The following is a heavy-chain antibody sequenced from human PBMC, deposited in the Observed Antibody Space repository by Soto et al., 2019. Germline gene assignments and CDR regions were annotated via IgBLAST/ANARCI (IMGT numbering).Heavy chain of an antibody. CDR2: IYYSGST. J-gene: IGHJ5*02. D-gene: IGHD3-3*01. CDR3: ARDHRFLEWTWFDP. V-gene: IGHV4-59*01. CDR1: GGSISSYY. Sequence: SETLSLTCTVSGGSISSYYWSWIRQPPGKGLEWIGYIYYSGSTNYNPSLESRVTISVDTSKNQFSLKLSSVTAADTAVYYCARDHRFLEWTWFDPWGQGTLVTVSS.